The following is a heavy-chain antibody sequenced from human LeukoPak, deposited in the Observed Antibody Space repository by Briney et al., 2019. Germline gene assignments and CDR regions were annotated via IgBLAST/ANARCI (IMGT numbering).Heavy chain of an antibody. CDR3: ARDRIVRRPGTNWFDP. CDR2: ISISSSYI. Sequence: GGSLRLSCAASGFTFSSYSMNWVRQPPGKGLERVSSISISSSYIYYADSVKGRSTISRDNAKNSLYLQMNRLRAEGTAVYYCARDRIVRRPGTNWFDPWGQGTLVTVSS. D-gene: IGHD3-22*01. CDR1: GFTFSSYS. J-gene: IGHJ5*02. V-gene: IGHV3-21*01.